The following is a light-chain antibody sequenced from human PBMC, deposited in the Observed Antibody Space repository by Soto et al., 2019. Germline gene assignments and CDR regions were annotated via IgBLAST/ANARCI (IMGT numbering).Light chain of an antibody. CDR1: QSVSNNY. J-gene: IGKJ1*01. Sequence: EIVLTQYPGTLSLSPWEREKLSCRASQSVSNNYLAWYQQKPGQAPRLLIYGASNRATGIPDRFSGSGSGTDFTLTVSRLEPEDFAVYYCQQYGSSGTFGQGTKVDI. V-gene: IGKV3-20*01. CDR3: QQYGSSGT. CDR2: GAS.